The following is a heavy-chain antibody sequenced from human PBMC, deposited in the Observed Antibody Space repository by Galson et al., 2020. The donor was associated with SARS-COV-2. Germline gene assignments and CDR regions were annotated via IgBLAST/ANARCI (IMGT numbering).Heavy chain of an antibody. D-gene: IGHD3-22*01. CDR1: PGSIISSVHY. CDR3: VRQVHYYDYSAYYGPFDS. Sequence: SETLSLTCTVPPGSIISSVHYWAWVRQPPGKGLEWLGSFYYTGNTNYNPSLESRITISVDTSKSQVSLKLTSVTAADTAVYFCVRQVHYYDYSAYYGPFDSWGQGTLVTVSS. V-gene: IGHV4-39*01. J-gene: IGHJ4*02. CDR2: FYYTGNT.